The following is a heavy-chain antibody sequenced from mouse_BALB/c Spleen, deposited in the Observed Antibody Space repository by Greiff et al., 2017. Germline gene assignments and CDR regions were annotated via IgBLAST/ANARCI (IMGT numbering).Heavy chain of an antibody. CDR3: AIGGPYGDCYFDV. J-gene: IGHJ1*01. CDR2: IDPANGNT. D-gene: IGHD1-1*01. CDR1: GFNIKDTY. V-gene: IGHV14-3*02. Sequence: EVQLQQSGAELVKPGASVKLSCTASGFNIKDTYMHWVKQRPEQGLEWIGRIDPANGNTKYDPKFKGKATITADTSSNTAYLQLSSLTSEDTAVYDGAIGGPYGDCYFDVWGAGTTVTVSS.